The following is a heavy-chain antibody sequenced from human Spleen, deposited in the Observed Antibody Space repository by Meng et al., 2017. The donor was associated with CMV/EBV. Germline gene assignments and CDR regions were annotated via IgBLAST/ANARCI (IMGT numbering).Heavy chain of an antibody. V-gene: IGHV1-18*01. Sequence: ASVKVSCKTSGYTFTGHGISWMRQAPGQGLEWMGWISGHFGNTNYAQKFQDRVTLTTDTSTNTAYMELRSLTYDDTAVYFCATVGRHTGKDYYYYGMDVWGQGTTVTVSS. CDR1: GYTFTGHG. CDR2: ISGHFGNT. J-gene: IGHJ6*02. D-gene: IGHD7-27*01. CDR3: ATVGRHTGKDYYYYGMDV.